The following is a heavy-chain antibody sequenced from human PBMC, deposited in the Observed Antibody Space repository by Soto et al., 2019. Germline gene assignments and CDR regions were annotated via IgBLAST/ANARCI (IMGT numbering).Heavy chain of an antibody. V-gene: IGHV4-59*01. CDR2: IYYSGST. Sequence: PSETLSLTCTVSGGSISTYYWSWIRQPPGKGLEWIGYIYYSGSTNYNPSLKSRVTISVDTSKNQFSLKLSSVTAADTAMYYCARAYCSGGSCYRSGFDFWGQGTMVTVYS. D-gene: IGHD2-15*01. CDR3: ARAYCSGGSCYRSGFDF. J-gene: IGHJ4*02. CDR1: GGSISTYY.